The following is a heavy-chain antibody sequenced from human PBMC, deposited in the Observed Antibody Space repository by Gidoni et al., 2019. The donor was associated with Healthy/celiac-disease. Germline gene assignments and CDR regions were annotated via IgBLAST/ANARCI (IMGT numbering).Heavy chain of an antibody. V-gene: IGHV3-9*01. J-gene: IGHJ4*02. CDR3: AKAQDCSSTSCYWFDY. CDR1: GFTFDDYA. Sequence: EVQLVESGGGLVQPGRSLRLSCAASGFTFDDYAMHWVRQAPGKGLEWVSGISWNSGSIGYADSVKGRFTISRDNAKNSLYLQMNSLRAEDTALYYCAKAQDCSSTSCYWFDYWGQGTLVTVSS. CDR2: ISWNSGSI. D-gene: IGHD2-2*01.